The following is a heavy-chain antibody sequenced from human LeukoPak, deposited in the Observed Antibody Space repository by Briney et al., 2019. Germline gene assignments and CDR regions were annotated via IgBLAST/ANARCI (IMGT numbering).Heavy chain of an antibody. CDR2: IWYDGSNK. D-gene: IGHD2-15*01. Sequence: PGGSLRLSCAASGFTFSSYGMHWVRQAPGKGLEWVAVIWYDGSNKYYADFVKGRFTISRDNSKNMRYLQMNSLRAEDTAVYYCARDLYLFGRGYYYYGMDVWGQGTTVTVSS. V-gene: IGHV3-33*01. CDR3: ARDLYLFGRGYYYYGMDV. J-gene: IGHJ6*02. CDR1: GFTFSSYG.